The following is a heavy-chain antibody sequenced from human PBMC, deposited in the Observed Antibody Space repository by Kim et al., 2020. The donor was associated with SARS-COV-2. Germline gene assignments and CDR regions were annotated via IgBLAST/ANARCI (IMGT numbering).Heavy chain of an antibody. V-gene: IGHV1-18*01. CDR1: GYTFTSYG. J-gene: IGHJ5*02. Sequence: ASVKVSCKASGYTFTSYGISWVRQAPGQGLEWMGWISAYNGNTNYAQKLQGRVTMTTDTSTSTAYMELRSLRSDDTAVYYCARDQWQLEYNWFDPWGQGTLVTVSS. CDR2: ISAYNGNT. D-gene: IGHD6-13*01. CDR3: ARDQWQLEYNWFDP.